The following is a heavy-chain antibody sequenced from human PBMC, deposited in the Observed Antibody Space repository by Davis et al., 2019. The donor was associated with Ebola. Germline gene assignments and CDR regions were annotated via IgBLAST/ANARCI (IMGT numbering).Heavy chain of an antibody. Sequence: MPSETLSLTCAVYGGSFSGYYWSWIRQPPGKGLEWIGEINHSGSTNYNPSLKSRVTISVDTSKNQFSLKLSSVTAADTAVYYCARRFLEWEFDYWGQGTLVTVSS. V-gene: IGHV4-34*01. CDR2: INHSGST. CDR3: ARRFLEWEFDY. CDR1: GGSFSGYY. D-gene: IGHD3-3*01. J-gene: IGHJ4*02.